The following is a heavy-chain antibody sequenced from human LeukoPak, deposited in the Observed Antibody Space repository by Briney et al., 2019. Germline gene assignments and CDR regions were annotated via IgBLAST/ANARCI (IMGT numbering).Heavy chain of an antibody. CDR3: AREERGHLVGY. V-gene: IGHV3-30*04. D-gene: IGHD6-6*01. Sequence: PGRSLRLSCATSGFTFSDYAMHWVRQAPGKGLEWVALITYDDGRRRYYADSVKGRFTISRDNSKNTLSLQMNSLRNDDTAVYYCAREERGHLVGYWGQGTLV. J-gene: IGHJ4*02. CDR2: ITYDDGRRR. CDR1: GFTFSDYA.